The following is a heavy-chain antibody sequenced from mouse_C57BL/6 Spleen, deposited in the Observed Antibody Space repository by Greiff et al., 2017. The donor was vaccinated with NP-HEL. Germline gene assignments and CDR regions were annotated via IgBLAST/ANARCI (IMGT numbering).Heavy chain of an antibody. V-gene: IGHV5-17*01. Sequence: EVQVVESGGGLVKPGGSLKLSCAASGFTFSDYGMHWVRQAPEKGLEWVAYISSGSSTIYYADTVKGRFTISRDNAKNTLFLQMTSLRSEDTAMYYCAREVPFAYWGQGTLVTVSA. J-gene: IGHJ3*01. CDR3: AREVPFAY. CDR1: GFTFSDYG. CDR2: ISSGSSTI.